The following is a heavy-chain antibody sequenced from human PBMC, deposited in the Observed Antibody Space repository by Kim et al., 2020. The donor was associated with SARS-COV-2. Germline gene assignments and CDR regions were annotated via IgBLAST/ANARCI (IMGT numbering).Heavy chain of an antibody. J-gene: IGHJ6*02. D-gene: IGHD3-9*01. CDR2: ISGSGGST. Sequence: GGSLRLSCAASGFTFSSYAMSWVRQAPGKGLEWVSAISGSGGSTSYADSVKGRFTISRDNSKNTLYLQMNSLRAEDTAVYYCAKDDWVERYVDWLPEQIYYYGMDVWGQGTTVTVSS. V-gene: IGHV3-23*01. CDR3: AKDDWVERYVDWLPEQIYYYGMDV. CDR1: GFTFSSYA.